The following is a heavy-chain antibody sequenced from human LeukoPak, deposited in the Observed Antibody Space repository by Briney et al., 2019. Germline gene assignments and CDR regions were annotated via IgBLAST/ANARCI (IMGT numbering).Heavy chain of an antibody. CDR1: GFTFSSYA. J-gene: IGHJ4*02. V-gene: IGHV3-23*01. Sequence: PGGSLRLSCAASGFTFSSYAMSWVRQAPGKGLEWVSTITDSGDSTYSAASVKGRFTISRDNSKNTLYLQMNSLRAEDTAVYYCAKDGALSTSWYFYCDYWGQGTLVTVSS. CDR3: AKDGALSTSWYFYCDY. D-gene: IGHD2-2*01. CDR2: ITDSGDST.